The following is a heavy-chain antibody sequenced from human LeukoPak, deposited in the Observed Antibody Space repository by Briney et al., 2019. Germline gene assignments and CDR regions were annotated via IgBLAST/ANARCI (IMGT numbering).Heavy chain of an antibody. CDR2: IFYSGST. D-gene: IGHD6-19*01. CDR1: GGSISSSSYY. CDR3: ASLMEIAVAGNYFDY. V-gene: IGHV4-39*01. J-gene: IGHJ4*02. Sequence: SETLSLTCTVSGGSISSSSYYWGWLRQPPGRGLEWIGNIFYSGSTYYNPSPKSRVTISVDTSKNQFSLRLSSVTAADTAVYYCASLMEIAVAGNYFDYWGQGTLVTVSS.